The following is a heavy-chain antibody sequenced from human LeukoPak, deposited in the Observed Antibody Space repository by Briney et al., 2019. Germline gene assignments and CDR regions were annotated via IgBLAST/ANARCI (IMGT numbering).Heavy chain of an antibody. D-gene: IGHD6-19*01. V-gene: IGHV3-21*01. CDR2: ISSSSSYI. J-gene: IGHJ4*02. CDR3: ARVSLSSGCLSN. CDR1: GFTFSSYS. Sequence: GSLRLSCAASGFTFSSYSMNWVRQAPGKGLEWVSSISSSSSYIYYADSVKGRFTISRDNAKNTLFLQMNGLRAEDTAVYYCARVSLSSGCLSNWGQGTLVTVSS.